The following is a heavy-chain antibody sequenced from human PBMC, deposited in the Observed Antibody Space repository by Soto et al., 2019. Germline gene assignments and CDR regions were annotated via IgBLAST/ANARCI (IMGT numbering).Heavy chain of an antibody. CDR3: ARDVDEYCSGGSCYFPDY. J-gene: IGHJ4*02. D-gene: IGHD2-15*01. CDR2: IWYDGSNK. V-gene: IGHV3-33*01. CDR1: GFTFSSYG. Sequence: QVQLVESGGGVVQPGRSLRLSCAASGFTFSSYGMHWVRQAPGKGLEWVAVIWYDGSNKYYADSVKGRFTISRDNSKNTLYLQMNSLRAEDTAVYYCARDVDEYCSGGSCYFPDYWGQGTLVTVSS.